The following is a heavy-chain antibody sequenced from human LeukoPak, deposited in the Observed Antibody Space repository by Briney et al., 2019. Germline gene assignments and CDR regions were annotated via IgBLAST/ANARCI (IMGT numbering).Heavy chain of an antibody. CDR3: AKPDTETDIVVVVAAPPPFDY. V-gene: IGHV3-30*18. Sequence: GGPLRLSCAASGFTFRTYGMHWVRQAPGKGLEWVAVISYIKFNKYYADSVKGRFTISRDNSKNTLYLQRNSLRAGDTAVYYCAKPDTETDIVVVVAAPPPFDYWGEGTLVTVSS. J-gene: IGHJ4*02. CDR1: GFTFRTYG. CDR2: ISYIKFNK. D-gene: IGHD2-15*01.